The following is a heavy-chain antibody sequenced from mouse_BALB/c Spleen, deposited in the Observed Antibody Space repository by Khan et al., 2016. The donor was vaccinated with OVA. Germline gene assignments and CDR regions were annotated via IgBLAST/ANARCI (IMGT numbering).Heavy chain of an antibody. V-gene: IGHV1-4*01. D-gene: IGHD1-1*01. CDR2: INPSSDYN. Sequence: QVQLQQPGVELARPGASVKMSCKASGYIFTSYMIHWVKQRPGQGLEWIGDINPSSDYNNYNQKFKDKATLTADKSSSTAYMQLSSLTSEDSAVYYCARGGYGSFGYWGQGTLVTVSA. CDR3: ARGGYGSFGY. J-gene: IGHJ3*01. CDR1: GYIFTSYM.